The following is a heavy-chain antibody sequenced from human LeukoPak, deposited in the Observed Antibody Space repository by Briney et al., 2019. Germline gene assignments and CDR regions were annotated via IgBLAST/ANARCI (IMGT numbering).Heavy chain of an antibody. V-gene: IGHV3-33*08. D-gene: IGHD3-10*01. CDR1: GFTFSSYG. CDR2: IHHDGSNK. Sequence: GGSLRLSCAASGFTFSSYGMHWVRQAPGKGLDWVAFIHHDGSNKYYADSVRGRFTISRDNAKNSLYLQMNSLRAEDTAVYYCARSNVLLWFGAKVMDVWGKGTTVTISS. CDR3: ARSNVLLWFGAKVMDV. J-gene: IGHJ6*03.